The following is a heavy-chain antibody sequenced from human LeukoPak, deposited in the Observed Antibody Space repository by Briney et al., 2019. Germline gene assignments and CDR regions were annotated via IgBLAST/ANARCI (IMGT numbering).Heavy chain of an antibody. CDR2: IYTSGST. CDR1: GGSISSYY. V-gene: IGHV4-4*07. Sequence: PSETLSLTCTVSGGSISSYYWSWIWQPAGKGLEWIGRIYTSGSTNYNPSLKSRVTMSVDTSKNQFSLKLSSVTAADTAVYYCARGPIQSGYDFWSGYYQNWGQGTLVTVSS. D-gene: IGHD3-3*01. J-gene: IGHJ4*02. CDR3: ARGPIQSGYDFWSGYYQN.